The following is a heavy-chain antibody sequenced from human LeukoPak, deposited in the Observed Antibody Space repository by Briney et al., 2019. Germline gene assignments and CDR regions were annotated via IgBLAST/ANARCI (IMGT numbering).Heavy chain of an antibody. V-gene: IGHV1-69*13. Sequence: SVKVSCKASGGTFSSYAISWVRQAPGQGLEWMGGIIPIFGTANYAQKFQGRVTITADESTSTAYMELSSLRSEDTAVYYCARSRPITMIRPNWFDPWGQGTLVTVSS. D-gene: IGHD3-22*01. CDR3: ARSRPITMIRPNWFDP. CDR2: IIPIFGTA. CDR1: GGTFSSYA. J-gene: IGHJ5*02.